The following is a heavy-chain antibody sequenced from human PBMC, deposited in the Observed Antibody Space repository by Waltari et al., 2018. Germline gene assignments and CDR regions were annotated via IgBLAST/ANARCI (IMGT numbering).Heavy chain of an antibody. CDR3: AKGGLASTYYYFPMDV. CDR2: ISYEGSNQ. J-gene: IGHJ6*02. Sequence: QVHLAASGGGVVQPGRSLSLPCVTSGFTFRASRLPRVRQTPGKGLEWVAMISYEGSNQYYADSVKGRFTISRDNFKHTLYLQISSLTTNDTGVYYCAKGGLASTYYYFPMDVWGHGTSVTVSS. V-gene: IGHV3-30*18. D-gene: IGHD3-22*01. CDR1: GFTFRASR.